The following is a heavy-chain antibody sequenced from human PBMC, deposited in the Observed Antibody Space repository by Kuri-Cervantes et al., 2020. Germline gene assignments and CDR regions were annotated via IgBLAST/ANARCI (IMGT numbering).Heavy chain of an antibody. Sequence: GESLKISCAASGFTFSSFAMHWVRQAPGKGLEWVAAIAYDGSNKYYADSVEGRFTISRDNSKNTLYLQMNSLRAEDTAVYYCAKDGSTVTTYWYFDLWGRGTLVTVSS. CDR3: AKDGSTVTTYWYFDL. J-gene: IGHJ2*01. CDR2: IAYDGSNK. CDR1: GFTFSSFA. V-gene: IGHV3-30*01. D-gene: IGHD4-17*01.